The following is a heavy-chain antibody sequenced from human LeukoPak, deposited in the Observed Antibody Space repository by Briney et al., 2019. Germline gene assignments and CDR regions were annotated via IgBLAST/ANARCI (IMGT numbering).Heavy chain of an antibody. CDR1: RFTFSSYS. V-gene: IGHV3-21*01. J-gene: IGHJ4*02. CDR3: ARDLFPSNDYVWGSYRYPVDY. D-gene: IGHD3-16*02. CDR2: ISSSISYI. Sequence: GGSLRLSCAASRFTFSSYSMNWVRQAPGQGLEWVSSISSSISYIYYADSVKGRFTISRDNAKTSLYLQMNSLRAEDKAVYYCARDLFPSNDYVWGSYRYPVDYWGQGTLVTVSS.